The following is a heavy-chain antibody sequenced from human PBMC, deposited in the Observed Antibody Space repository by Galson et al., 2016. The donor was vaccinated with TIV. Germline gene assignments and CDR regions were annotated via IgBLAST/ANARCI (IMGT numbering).Heavy chain of an antibody. V-gene: IGHV1-69*04. D-gene: IGHD3-22*01. CDR3: ARDNSGYFDLDY. CDR1: GGTFISYT. CDR2: IIPVLGMT. J-gene: IGHJ4*02. Sequence: SVKVSCKASGGTFISYTLSWVRQAPGQGLEWMGRIIPVLGMTNYAQNFQGRVTITADKSTTTAYMELSSLRSEDTAVYYCARDNSGYFDLDYWGRGTLVTVSS.